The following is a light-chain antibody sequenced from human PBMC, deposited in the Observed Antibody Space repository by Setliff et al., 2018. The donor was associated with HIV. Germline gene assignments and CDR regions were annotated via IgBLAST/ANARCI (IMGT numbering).Light chain of an antibody. J-gene: IGLJ1*01. CDR2: NNR. Sequence: QSVLTQPPSASGTPGQRVTISCSGSSSNIGSSIVNWYQHLPGTAPKLLIYNNRQRPSGVPDRFAASKSGTSASLAITGLQSEDGADYYCAAWDESLFELVFGSGTKVTVL. V-gene: IGLV1-44*01. CDR3: AAWDESLFELV. CDR1: SSNIGSSI.